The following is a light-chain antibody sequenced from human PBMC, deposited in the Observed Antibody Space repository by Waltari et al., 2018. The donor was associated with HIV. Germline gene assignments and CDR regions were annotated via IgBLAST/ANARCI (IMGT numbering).Light chain of an antibody. V-gene: IGKV3-15*01. CDR1: QRISNN. J-gene: IGKJ1*01. CDR3: QQYSYWPQT. CDR2: GAS. Sequence: EVVMTQSPATLSVSPGERATLSCRASQRISNNLAWYQQKPGQAPRLLIYGASTRATGIPARFNGSGSGTEFTLSISSLQSEDFAVYYCQQYSYWPQTFGQGTKVEI.